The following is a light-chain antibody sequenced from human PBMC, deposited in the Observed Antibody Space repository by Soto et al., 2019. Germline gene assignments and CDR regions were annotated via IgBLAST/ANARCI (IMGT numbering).Light chain of an antibody. CDR3: CSSAGSHYV. Sequence: QSALTQPPSASGSPGQSITISCTGTSSDVGGYNLVSWYQQHPGKAPKLMIYEGSKRPSGVSNRFSGSKSGNTASLTISGHQAEDADDYYSCSSAGSHYVFGTGTKLTVL. J-gene: IGLJ1*01. CDR1: SSDVGGYNL. V-gene: IGLV2-23*01. CDR2: EGS.